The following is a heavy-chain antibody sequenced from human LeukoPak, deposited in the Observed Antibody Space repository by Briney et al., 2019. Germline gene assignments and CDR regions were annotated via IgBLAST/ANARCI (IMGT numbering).Heavy chain of an antibody. CDR2: ITGASGTT. D-gene: IGHD2-15*01. J-gene: IGHJ4*02. V-gene: IGHV3-23*01. CDR1: GFTFSSYA. CDR3: AVYGSGGCYSGLV. Sequence: GGSLRLSCADSGFTFSSYAMTWVRQTPGKGLEWVSTITGASGTTYYADSVKGRFTISRDNSKNTLYLQMNTLRAEDTAVYYRAVYGSGGCYSGLVWGQGTLVTVSS.